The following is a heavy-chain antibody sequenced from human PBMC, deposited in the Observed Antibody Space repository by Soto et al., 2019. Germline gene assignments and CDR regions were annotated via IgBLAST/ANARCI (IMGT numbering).Heavy chain of an antibody. V-gene: IGHV4-39*02. CDR1: GGSISSSSYY. CDR2: IYYSGST. Sequence: PSETLSLTCTVSGGSISSSSYYWGWIRQPPGKGLEWIGSIYYSGSTYYNPSLKSRVTISVDTSKNQFSLKLSSVTAADTAVYYCARDGKRFLEWLLLHYGMDVWGQGTTVTVSS. CDR3: ARDGKRFLEWLLLHYGMDV. J-gene: IGHJ6*02. D-gene: IGHD3-3*01.